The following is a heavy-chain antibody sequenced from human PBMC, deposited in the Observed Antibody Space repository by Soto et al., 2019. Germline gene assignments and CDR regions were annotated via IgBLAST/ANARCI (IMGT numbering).Heavy chain of an antibody. V-gene: IGHV4-59*01. J-gene: IGHJ4*02. CDR2: IYYSGST. D-gene: IGHD3-9*01. Sequence: SETLSLTCTVSGGSISSYYWSWIRQPPGKGLEWIGYIYYSGSTNYNPSLKSRVTISVDTSKNQFSLKLSSVTAADTAVYYCARLAVLRYFDRSIDYWDQRTLVTVSS. CDR3: ARLAVLRYFDRSIDY. CDR1: GGSISSYY.